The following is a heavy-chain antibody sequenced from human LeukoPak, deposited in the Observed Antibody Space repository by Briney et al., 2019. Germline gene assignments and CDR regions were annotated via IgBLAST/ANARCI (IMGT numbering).Heavy chain of an antibody. D-gene: IGHD4-11*01. V-gene: IGHV1-2*02. CDR1: GYTFTGYY. Sequence: ASVKVSCKASGYTFTGYYMHWVRQAPGQGLEWMGWINPNSGGTNYAQKFQGRVTMTRDTSISTAYMELSRLRSDDTAVYCCARVGSTVTPHSDYWGQGTLVTVSS. J-gene: IGHJ4*02. CDR3: ARVGSTVTPHSDY. CDR2: INPNSGGT.